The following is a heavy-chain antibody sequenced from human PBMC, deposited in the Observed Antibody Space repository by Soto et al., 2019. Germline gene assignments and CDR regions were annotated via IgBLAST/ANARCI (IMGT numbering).Heavy chain of an antibody. J-gene: IGHJ5*02. V-gene: IGHV1-18*01. CDR1: GYTFTSYG. CDR3: ARVKGSGYHNWFDP. D-gene: IGHD3-22*01. CDR2: ISAYNGNA. Sequence: ASVKVSCKASGYTFTSYGISWVRQAPGQGLEWMGWISAYNGNANYAQKLQGRVTMTTDTSTSTAYMELRSLRSDDTAVYYCARVKGSGYHNWFDPWGQGTLVTVSS.